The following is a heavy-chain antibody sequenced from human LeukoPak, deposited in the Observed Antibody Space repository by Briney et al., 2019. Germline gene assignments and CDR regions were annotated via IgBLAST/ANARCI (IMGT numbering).Heavy chain of an antibody. V-gene: IGHV3-7*04. CDR2: IKQDGSEK. Sequence: PGGSLRLSCAASGFTFSSYWMSWVRQAPGKGLEWVANIKQDGSEKYYVDSVKGRFTISRDNAKNSLYLQMNSLRAEDTAAYYCARGGLLLWFGELLYSRGDAFDIWGQGTMVTVSS. J-gene: IGHJ3*02. D-gene: IGHD3-10*01. CDR3: ARGGLLLWFGELLYSRGDAFDI. CDR1: GFTFSSYW.